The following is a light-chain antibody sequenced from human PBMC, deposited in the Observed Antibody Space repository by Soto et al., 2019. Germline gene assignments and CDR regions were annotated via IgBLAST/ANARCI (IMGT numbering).Light chain of an antibody. CDR3: QQYNNWPPIT. V-gene: IGKV3-15*01. J-gene: IGKJ5*01. CDR2: GAS. Sequence: EIVLTQSPGTLSLSPGERATLSCMASQSVDTYLAWYQHRPGQAPRLLIYGASTRATGIPARFSGSGSGTEFTLTISSLQSEDFAVYYCQQYNNWPPITFGQGTRLEIK. CDR1: QSVDTY.